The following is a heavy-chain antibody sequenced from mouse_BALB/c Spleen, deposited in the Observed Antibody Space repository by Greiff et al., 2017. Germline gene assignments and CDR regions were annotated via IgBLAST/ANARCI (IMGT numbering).Heavy chain of an antibody. CDR1: GYTFTSYY. CDR2: IYPGNVNT. J-gene: IGHJ4*01. CDR3: AREVRLAHYYAMDY. D-gene: IGHD2-14*01. V-gene: IGHV1S56*01. Sequence: QVQLQQSGPELVKPGASVRISCKASGYTFTSYYIHWVKQRPGQGLEWIGWIYPGNVNTKYNEKFKGKATLTADKSSSTAYMQLSSLTSEDSAVYFCAREVRLAHYYAMDYWGQGTSVTVSS.